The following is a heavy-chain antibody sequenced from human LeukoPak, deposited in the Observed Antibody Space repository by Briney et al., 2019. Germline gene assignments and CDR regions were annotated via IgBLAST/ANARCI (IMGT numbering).Heavy chain of an antibody. Sequence: GGSLRLSCAASGFAFSSYAMSWVRQPPGKGLEWVSVISRRDDYTYYADSVKGRFTTSRDNSKNTLYLQMNSLRAEDTAVYYCARAPDGYEAFDIWGQGTMVTVSS. CDR3: ARAPDGYEAFDI. CDR1: GFAFSSYA. D-gene: IGHD3-22*01. CDR2: ISRRDDYT. V-gene: IGHV3-23*01. J-gene: IGHJ3*02.